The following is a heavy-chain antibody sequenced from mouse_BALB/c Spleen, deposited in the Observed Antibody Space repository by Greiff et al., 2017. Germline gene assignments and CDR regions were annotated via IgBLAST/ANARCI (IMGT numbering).Heavy chain of an antibody. J-gene: IGHJ4*01. V-gene: IGHV1-80*01. CDR1: GYAFSSYW. CDR2: IYPGDGDT. Sequence: VQLQESGAELVRPGSSVKISCKASGYAFSSYWMNWVKQRPGQGLEWIGQIYPGDGDTNYNGKFKGKATLTADKSSSTAYMQLSSLTSEDSAVYFCARAHYYGYGTGAMDYWGQGTSVTVSS. CDR3: ARAHYYGYGTGAMDY. D-gene: IGHD1-2*01.